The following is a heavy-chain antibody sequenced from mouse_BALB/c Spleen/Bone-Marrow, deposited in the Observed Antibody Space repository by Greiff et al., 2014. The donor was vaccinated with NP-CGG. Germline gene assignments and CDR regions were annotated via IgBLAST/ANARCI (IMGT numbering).Heavy chain of an antibody. CDR3: ARYLIFYDYDEAMDY. D-gene: IGHD2-4*01. Sequence: VQLQQSGAELAKPGASVKLSCTASGFNIKDTYMHWVKQRPEQGLEWTGRIDPANGDTKYDPKFQGKATITADTSSNTAYLQLSSLTSEDTAVYYCARYLIFYDYDEAMDYWGQGTSVTVSS. V-gene: IGHV14-3*02. CDR1: GFNIKDTY. CDR2: IDPANGDT. J-gene: IGHJ4*01.